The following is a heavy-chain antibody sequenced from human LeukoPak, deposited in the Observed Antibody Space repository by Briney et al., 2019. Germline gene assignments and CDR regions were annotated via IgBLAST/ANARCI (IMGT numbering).Heavy chain of an antibody. CDR2: ISYDGSNK. D-gene: IGHD6-6*01. CDR1: GFTFSSYA. J-gene: IGHJ4*02. CDR3: ARDLEGQLVLGLDY. Sequence: PGGSLRLSCAASGFTFSSYAMHWVRQAPGKGLEWVAVISYDGSNKYYADSLKGRFTISRDNSKNTLYLQMNSLGAEDTAVYYCARDLEGQLVLGLDYWGQGTLVTVSS. V-gene: IGHV3-30-3*01.